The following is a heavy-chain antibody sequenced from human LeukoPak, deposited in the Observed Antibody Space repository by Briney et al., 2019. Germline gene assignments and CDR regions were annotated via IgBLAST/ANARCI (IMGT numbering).Heavy chain of an antibody. CDR3: ARELAGDYYDSSGYYPFDY. Sequence: SSVQVSCKASGYTFPSYYMHWVRQAPGQGLEWRGIINPSGGSRSYAQKFQGRVTMTRETYTSTGYIELGSLRSEDTAVYYCARELAGDYYDSSGYYPFDYWGQGTLVTVSS. CDR1: GYTFPSYY. CDR2: INPSGGSR. V-gene: IGHV1-46*01. J-gene: IGHJ4*02. D-gene: IGHD3-22*01.